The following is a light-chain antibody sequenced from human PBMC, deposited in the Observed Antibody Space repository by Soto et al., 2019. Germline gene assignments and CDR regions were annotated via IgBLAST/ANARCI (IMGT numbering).Light chain of an antibody. CDR3: QQRSNWPPVIT. CDR1: QSFSSY. Sequence: EIVLTQSPATLSLSPGERATLSCRASQSFSSYLAWYQQKPGQAPRLLIYDASTRATGIPARFSGRGSGTDFTLTILRLEPEDFAVYSSQQRSNWPPVITFGQGTRLESK. CDR2: DAS. V-gene: IGKV3-11*01. J-gene: IGKJ5*01.